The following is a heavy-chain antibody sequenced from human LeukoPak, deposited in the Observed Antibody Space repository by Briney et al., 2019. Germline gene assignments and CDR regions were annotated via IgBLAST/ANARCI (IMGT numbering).Heavy chain of an antibody. CDR3: ARHMELLNWFDP. J-gene: IGHJ5*02. V-gene: IGHV4-34*01. D-gene: IGHD1-7*01. Sequence: PSETLSLTCAVSGGSLNGYYWTWVRQAPGKGLEWVAEIYQSGSTNYNPSLERGGTISQDTSKKQLSLKVSLVTAADTAVYYCARHMELLNWFDPWGQGTLVTVSS. CDR2: IYQSGST. CDR1: GGSLNGYY.